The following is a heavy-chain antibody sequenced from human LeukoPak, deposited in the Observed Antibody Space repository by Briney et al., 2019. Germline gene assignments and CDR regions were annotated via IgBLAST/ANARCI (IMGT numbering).Heavy chain of an antibody. Sequence: GASVKVSCKASGYTFTSYYMHWVRQAPGQGLEWMGIINPSGGSTSYAQKFQGRVTMTRDTSTSTVYMELSSLRSEDTAVYYCARDLGIAVAGPIYYFDYWGQGTLVTVSS. V-gene: IGHV1-46*01. J-gene: IGHJ4*02. CDR2: INPSGGST. CDR1: GYTFTSYY. CDR3: ARDLGIAVAGPIYYFDY. D-gene: IGHD6-19*01.